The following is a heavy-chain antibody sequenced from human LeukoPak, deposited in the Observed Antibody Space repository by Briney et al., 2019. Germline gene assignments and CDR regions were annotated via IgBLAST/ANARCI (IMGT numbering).Heavy chain of an antibody. D-gene: IGHD6-19*01. V-gene: IGHV3-23*01. Sequence: GGSLRLSCAASGFTFSSYAMSWVRQAPGKGLEWVPTISGSGGSTYYADSVKGRFTISRDNSKNTLYLQMNSLRAEDTAVYYCAKWSLYSSGWYGYFDYWGQGTLVTVSS. J-gene: IGHJ4*02. CDR2: ISGSGGST. CDR1: GFTFSSYA. CDR3: AKWSLYSSGWYGYFDY.